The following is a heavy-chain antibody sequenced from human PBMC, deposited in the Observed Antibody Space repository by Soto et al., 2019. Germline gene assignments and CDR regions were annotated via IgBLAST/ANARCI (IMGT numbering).Heavy chain of an antibody. J-gene: IGHJ6*02. Sequence: QVQLQESGPGLVKPSETLSLTCTVSGGPISSYYWSWIRQSPGKGLEWIGYIHYSGSTKSNPSLKSRVTISVDTSRNQASLKLSSVTAADSAVYFCARARYQLLHPYYYGMDVWGQGTTVTVSS. CDR1: GGPISSYY. CDR3: ARARYQLLHPYYYGMDV. CDR2: IHYSGST. D-gene: IGHD2-2*01. V-gene: IGHV4-59*01.